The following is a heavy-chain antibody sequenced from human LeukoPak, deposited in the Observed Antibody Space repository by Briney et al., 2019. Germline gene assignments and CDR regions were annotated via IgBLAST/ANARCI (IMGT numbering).Heavy chain of an antibody. D-gene: IGHD6-19*01. CDR3: ARGRQYSTGWYYFDY. V-gene: IGHV3-53*01. CDR1: GFTVSSNY. CDR2: IYSGGST. Sequence: GGSLRLSCAASGFTVSSNYMSWVRQAPGKGLEWVSVIYSGGSTYYADSVKGRFSISRDNSKNTLYLQMNCLRAEDTAVYYCARGRQYSTGWYYFDYLGQGTLVTVSS. J-gene: IGHJ4*02.